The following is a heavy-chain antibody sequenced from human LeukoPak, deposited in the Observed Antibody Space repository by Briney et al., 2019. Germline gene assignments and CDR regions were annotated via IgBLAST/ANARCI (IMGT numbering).Heavy chain of an antibody. CDR1: GFTFRSYG. D-gene: IGHD3-22*01. Sequence: PGGSLRLSCAASGFTFRSYGMHWVRQAPGKGLEWVAFISYDGSSKYYADSVKGRFTISRDNSKNTLYLQMNSLRAEDTAVYYRANPYVYYDSSGYDAFDIWGQGTMVTVSS. CDR3: ANPYVYYDSSGYDAFDI. J-gene: IGHJ3*02. V-gene: IGHV3-30*18. CDR2: ISYDGSSK.